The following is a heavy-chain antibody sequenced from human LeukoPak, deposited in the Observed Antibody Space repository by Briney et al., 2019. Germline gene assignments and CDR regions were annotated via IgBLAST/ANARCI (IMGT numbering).Heavy chain of an antibody. D-gene: IGHD3-22*01. Sequence: GGSLRLSCAASGFTFSSYAMSWVRQAPGKGLEWVGRIKIKTDGGTTDYAAPAKGRFTISRDDPKNTLYLQMNSLKTEDTAVYYCTSGHDSSGYYYYGMEVWGQGTTVTVSS. J-gene: IGHJ6*02. CDR3: TSGHDSSGYYYYGMEV. CDR1: GFTFSSYA. V-gene: IGHV3-15*01. CDR2: IKIKTDGGTT.